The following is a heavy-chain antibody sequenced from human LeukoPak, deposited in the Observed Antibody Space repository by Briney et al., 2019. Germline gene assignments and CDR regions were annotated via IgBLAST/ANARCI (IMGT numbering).Heavy chain of an antibody. CDR1: GFTFTTYW. CDR2: ISGSGGST. Sequence: GGSLRLSCEASGFTFTTYWIHWVRQAPGKGLEWVSSISGSGGSTFYADSVKGRFTISRDNSKNTLYLQMNSLRADDTAVYYCAKSLWFGEFAYWGQGTLVTVSS. J-gene: IGHJ4*02. CDR3: AKSLWFGEFAY. D-gene: IGHD3-10*01. V-gene: IGHV3-23*01.